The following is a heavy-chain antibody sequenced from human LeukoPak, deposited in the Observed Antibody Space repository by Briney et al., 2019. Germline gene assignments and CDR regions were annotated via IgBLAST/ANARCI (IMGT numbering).Heavy chain of an antibody. J-gene: IGHJ4*02. CDR3: AKVSAWGY. CDR2: INSDGSTT. Sequence: GGSLRLSCAASGFTFSSYWMHWVRQAPGKGLVWVSRINSDGSTTGHADSVKGRFTISRDNSKNTLYLQMNSLRAEDTAVYYCAKVSAWGYWGQGTLVTVSS. V-gene: IGHV3-74*01. CDR1: GFTFSSYW. D-gene: IGHD7-27*01.